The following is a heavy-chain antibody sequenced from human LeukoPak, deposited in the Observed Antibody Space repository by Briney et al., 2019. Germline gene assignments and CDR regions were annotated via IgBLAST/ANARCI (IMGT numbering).Heavy chain of an antibody. CDR3: AKDPQQYSYGSGSYFPDYMDV. Sequence: GGSLRLSCAASGFTFSSYAMSWVRQAPGKGLEWVSAISGRDGSTYYADSVKGRFTISRDNSKNTLYLQMNSLRAEDTAVYYCAKDPQQYSYGSGSYFPDYMDVWGKGTTVTISS. CDR1: GFTFSSYA. CDR2: ISGRDGST. D-gene: IGHD3-10*01. V-gene: IGHV3-23*01. J-gene: IGHJ6*03.